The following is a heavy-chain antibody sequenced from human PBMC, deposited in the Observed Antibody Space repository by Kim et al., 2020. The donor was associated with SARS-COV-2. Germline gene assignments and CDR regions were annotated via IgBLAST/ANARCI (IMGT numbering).Heavy chain of an antibody. CDR3: ARGGYDYVWGSYRLHKQDYYGMDG. J-gene: IGHJ6*02. V-gene: IGHV3-11*01. Sequence: GGSLRLSCAASGFTFSDYYMSWIRQAPGKGLEWVSYISSSGSTIYYADSVKGRFTISRDNAKNSLYLQMNSLRAEDTAVYYCARGGYDYVWGSYRLHKQDYYGMDGWGQGTTVTVSS. D-gene: IGHD3-16*02. CDR2: ISSSGSTI. CDR1: GFTFSDYY.